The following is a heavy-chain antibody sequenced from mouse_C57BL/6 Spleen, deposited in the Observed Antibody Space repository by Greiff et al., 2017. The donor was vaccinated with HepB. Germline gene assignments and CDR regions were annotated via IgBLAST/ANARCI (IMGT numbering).Heavy chain of an antibody. J-gene: IGHJ2*01. D-gene: IGHD2-2*01. Sequence: VHVKQSGAELVRPGASVKLSCTASGFNIKDDYMHWVKQRPEQGLEWIGWIDPENGDTEYASKFQGKATITADTSSNTAYLQLSSLTSEDTAVYYCTTKGWLRFDYWGQGTTLTVSS. V-gene: IGHV14-4*01. CDR3: TTKGWLRFDY. CDR2: IDPENGDT. CDR1: GFNIKDDY.